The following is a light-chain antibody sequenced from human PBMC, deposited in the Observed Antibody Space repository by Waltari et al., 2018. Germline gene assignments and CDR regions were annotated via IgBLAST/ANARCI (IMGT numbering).Light chain of an antibody. Sequence: SYELTQSASVSVSPGQTASITCSGAKLGDKYASWYQQKPGQSPVLVMYQDSKRPSGIPERFSGPNSGNTATLTISGTQAMDEADYYCQAWDSSTGIFGGGTKLTVL. J-gene: IGLJ2*01. CDR2: QDS. V-gene: IGLV3-1*01. CDR3: QAWDSSTGI. CDR1: KLGDKY.